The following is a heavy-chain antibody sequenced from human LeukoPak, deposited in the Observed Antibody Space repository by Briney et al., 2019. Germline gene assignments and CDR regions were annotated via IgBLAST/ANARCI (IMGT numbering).Heavy chain of an antibody. CDR2: IKQDGSEK. CDR1: GFTFSSYW. J-gene: IGHJ3*02. Sequence: GGSLRLSCAASGFTFSSYWMSWVRQAPGKGLEWVANIKQDGSEKYYVDSVKGRFTISRDNAKNSLYLQMNSLRAEDTAVYYCARTYYYGSGDAFDIWGQGTMVTVSS. D-gene: IGHD3-10*01. V-gene: IGHV3-7*01. CDR3: ARTYYYGSGDAFDI.